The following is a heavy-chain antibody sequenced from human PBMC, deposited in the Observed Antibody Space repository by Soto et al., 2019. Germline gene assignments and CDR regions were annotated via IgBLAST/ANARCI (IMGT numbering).Heavy chain of an antibody. V-gene: IGHV1-46*01. CDR3: ARDSGSSWYDRVNWFDP. D-gene: IGHD6-13*01. CDR1: GYTFTRYY. Sequence: ASVKVSCKASGYTFTRYYLHWVRQAPGQGLEWMGIINPSGGSTSYAQKFQGRVTMTRDTSTSTVYMELSSLRSEDTAVYYCARDSGSSWYDRVNWFDPWGQGTLVTVS. J-gene: IGHJ5*02. CDR2: INPSGGST.